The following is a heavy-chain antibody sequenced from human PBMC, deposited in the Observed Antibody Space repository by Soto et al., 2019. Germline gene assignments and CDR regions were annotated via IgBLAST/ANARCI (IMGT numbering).Heavy chain of an antibody. J-gene: IGHJ4*02. CDR1: GGSISSDGFY. V-gene: IGHV4-31*03. Sequence: QVQLQESGPGLVKPSQTLSLTCTVSGGSISSDGFYWGWIRQYPGKGLEWIGYTSYSGNTFYNPSLKSRLAMTVETSKNQFFLNLYPVTAADTAVYYCARDNGGTYFDLWGQGTLVTVSS. CDR3: ARDNGGTYFDL. D-gene: IGHD1-1*01. CDR2: TSYSGNT.